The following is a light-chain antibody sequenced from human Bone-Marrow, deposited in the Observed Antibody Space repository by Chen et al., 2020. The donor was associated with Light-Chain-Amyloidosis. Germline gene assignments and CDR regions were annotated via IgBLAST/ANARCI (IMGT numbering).Light chain of an antibody. CDR3: QQYNSYSGA. CDR1: QSIRSW. J-gene: IGKJ1*01. Sequence: DIQMTQSPSTLSASVGDRVTITCRASQSIRSWLAWYQQNPGKAPKLLIYKASSLESGVPSRFSGSGSGTDFSLHIRSLQPDDFATYDCQQYNSYSGAFGQGTKVEI. CDR2: KAS. V-gene: IGKV1-5*03.